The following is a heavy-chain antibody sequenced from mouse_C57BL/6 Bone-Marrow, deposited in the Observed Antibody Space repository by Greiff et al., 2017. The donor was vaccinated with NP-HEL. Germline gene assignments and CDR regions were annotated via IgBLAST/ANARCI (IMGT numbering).Heavy chain of an antibody. J-gene: IGHJ2*01. D-gene: IGHD1-1*01. CDR3: ARGYYGDFDY. V-gene: IGHV5-16*01. CDR2: INYDGSST. Sequence: EVKLVESVGGLVQPGSSMKLSCTASGFTFSDYYMAWVRQVPEKGLEWVANINYDGSSTYYLDSLKSRFIISRDNAKNILYLQMSSLKSEDTATYYCARGYYGDFDYWGQGTTLTVSS. CDR1: GFTFSDYY.